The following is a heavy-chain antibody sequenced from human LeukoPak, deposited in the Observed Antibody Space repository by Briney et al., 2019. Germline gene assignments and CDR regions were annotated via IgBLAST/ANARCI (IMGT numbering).Heavy chain of an antibody. V-gene: IGHV1-2*02. CDR1: GYTFTDYY. Sequence: ASVKVSCKASGYTFTDYYMHWVRQAPGQGLEWMGWINPNSGATNYAQRVQGRVTMTTDTSTSTAYMELRSLRSDDTAVYYCARDVDTSMAYYFDCWGQGTLVTVSS. J-gene: IGHJ4*02. D-gene: IGHD5-18*01. CDR2: INPNSGAT. CDR3: ARDVDTSMAYYFDC.